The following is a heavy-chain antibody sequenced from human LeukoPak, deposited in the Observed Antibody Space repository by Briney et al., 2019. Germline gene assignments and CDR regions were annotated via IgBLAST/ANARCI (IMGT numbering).Heavy chain of an antibody. CDR3: ARLRDWFDP. V-gene: IGHV4-59*11. CDR1: GGSISSHY. CDR2: IYYSGST. J-gene: IGHJ5*02. Sequence: SETLSLTCTVSGGSISSHYWSWIRQPPGKGLEWIGYIYYSGSTNHNPSLKSRVTISVDTSKNQFSLKLSSVTAADTAVYYCARLRDWFDPWGQGTLVTVSS.